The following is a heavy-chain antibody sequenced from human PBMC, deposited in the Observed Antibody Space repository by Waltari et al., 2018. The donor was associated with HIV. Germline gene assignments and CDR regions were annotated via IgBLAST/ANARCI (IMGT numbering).Heavy chain of an antibody. CDR2: IWADGSHE. V-gene: IGHV3-33*02. CDR1: CFNFSNYA. CDR3: ARDQHSATNYYGLDV. J-gene: IGHJ6*02. Sequence: QVHLVESGGAVVQSGKSLTPSCAASCFNFSNYAIHWVRQGPGKGLEWLSVIWADGSHESYADFAKGRFTISRDDSDNTLFLYLSGLRADDTAVYYCARDQHSATNYYGLDVWGQGTTVTVS. D-gene: IGHD3-10*01.